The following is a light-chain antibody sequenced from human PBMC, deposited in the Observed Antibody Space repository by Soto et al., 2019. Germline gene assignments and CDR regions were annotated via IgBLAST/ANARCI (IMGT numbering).Light chain of an antibody. J-gene: IGKJ2*01. Sequence: EIVMTQSPATLSVSPGERATLSCRASQSVSSDLAWYQQRPGQTPRLLIYGASTRATGVPARFSGSGSGTEFTLTISSMQSEDVGLYYCQEYSYWRMSTFGQGTKPEVK. CDR1: QSVSSD. CDR3: QEYSYWRMST. CDR2: GAS. V-gene: IGKV3-15*01.